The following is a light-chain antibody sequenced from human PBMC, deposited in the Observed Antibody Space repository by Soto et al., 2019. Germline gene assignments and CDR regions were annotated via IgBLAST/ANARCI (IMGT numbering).Light chain of an antibody. CDR1: QSISNY. J-gene: IGKJ2*01. V-gene: IGKV1-39*01. CDR2: AAS. Sequence: DIQMTQSPSSLSASVGDRVTITCRASQSISNYLNWHQQKPGEAPKHLVYAASSLQSGVPSRFSGSGSGTDFTLTISSPQPEDFATYYCQQSYSTPFTFGLGTKLEIK. CDR3: QQSYSTPFT.